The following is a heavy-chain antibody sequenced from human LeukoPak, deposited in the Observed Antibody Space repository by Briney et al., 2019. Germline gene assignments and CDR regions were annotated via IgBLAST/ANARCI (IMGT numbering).Heavy chain of an antibody. Sequence: GSSVKVSCKASGGTFSRYAISWLRQAPGQGLEWMGWISAYNGNTNYAHKLQGRVTMTTDTSTSPAYMELRSLRSDDTAVYYCARDYYDSPYFDYWGQGTLVTVSS. CDR1: GGTFSRYA. J-gene: IGHJ4*02. CDR3: ARDYYDSPYFDY. CDR2: ISAYNGNT. D-gene: IGHD3-22*01. V-gene: IGHV1-18*01.